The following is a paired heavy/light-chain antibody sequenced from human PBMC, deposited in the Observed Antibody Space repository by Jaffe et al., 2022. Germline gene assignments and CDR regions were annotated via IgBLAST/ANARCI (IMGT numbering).Heavy chain of an antibody. CDR3: ARGGVALAGAGLDY. D-gene: IGHD6-19*01. J-gene: IGHJ4*02. CDR2: TYYRSKWEN. CDR1: GDSVSSDRAT. Sequence: QVQLQQSGPGLVKPSQTLSLTCVISGDSVSSDRATWNWIRQSPSRGLEWLGRTYYRSKWENDYAASVKSRIIINPDTSKNHFSLQLNSVTPEDTAVYYCARGGVALAGAGLDYWGQGTLVTVSS. V-gene: IGHV6-1*01.
Light chain of an antibody. CDR1: QSVSSN. CDR2: DAS. Sequence: EIVLTQSPATLSLSPGERATLSCTASQSVSSNLAWYQQKPGQAPRLLIYDASKRATGIPARFSGSGSGTDFTLTISSLESEDFALYYCQQRSSGPPAYTFGQGTELEIK. J-gene: IGKJ2*01. V-gene: IGKV3-11*01. CDR3: QQRSSGPPAYT.